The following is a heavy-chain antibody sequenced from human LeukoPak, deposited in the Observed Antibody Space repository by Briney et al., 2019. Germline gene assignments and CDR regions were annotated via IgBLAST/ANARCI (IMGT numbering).Heavy chain of an antibody. J-gene: IGHJ6*02. Sequence: PSETLSLTCAVYGGSFSGYYWSWIRQPPGKGLEWIGEINHSGSTNYNPSLKSRVTISVDTSKNQFSLKLSSVTPADTAVYYCARDGAIVVPAAKTPRRGMDVWGQGTTVTVSS. CDR3: ARDGAIVVPAAKTPRRGMDV. CDR2: INHSGST. V-gene: IGHV4-34*01. D-gene: IGHD2-2*01. CDR1: GGSFSGYY.